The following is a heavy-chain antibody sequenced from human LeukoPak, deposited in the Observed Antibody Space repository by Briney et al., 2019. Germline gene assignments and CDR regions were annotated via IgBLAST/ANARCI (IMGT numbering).Heavy chain of an antibody. CDR2: INPNSGST. CDR3: ARDPSGWGGEDYFDY. V-gene: IGHV1-2*02. Sequence: ASVKFSCQASGYTFTGYYMHWVRQAPGPGLEWMGWINPNSGSTNYAQTLQGRVTITRDTSISTAYMELSRLRSDDTAVYYCARDPSGWGGEDYFDYWGQGTLVTVSS. CDR1: GYTFTGYY. J-gene: IGHJ4*02. D-gene: IGHD6-19*01.